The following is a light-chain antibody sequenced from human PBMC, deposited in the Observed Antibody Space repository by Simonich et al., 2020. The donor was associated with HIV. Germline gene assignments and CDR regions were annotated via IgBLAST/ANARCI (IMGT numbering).Light chain of an antibody. Sequence: EIVMTQSPATLSVSPGARATLSCRASQGVSSDLAWYHQEPGQAPRLLIFGASTRATGIPARFSGSGSGTEFNLTISSLQSEDSAVDYCQQYNKWPPWTFGQGTKVEFK. V-gene: IGKV3-15*01. CDR2: GAS. J-gene: IGKJ1*01. CDR1: QGVSSD. CDR3: QQYNKWPPWT.